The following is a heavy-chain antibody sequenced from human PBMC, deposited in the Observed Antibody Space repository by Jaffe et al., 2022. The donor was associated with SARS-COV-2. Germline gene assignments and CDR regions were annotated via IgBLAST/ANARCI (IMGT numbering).Heavy chain of an antibody. Sequence: EVQLVESGGGLVQPGRSLRLSCAASGFTFDDYAMHWVRQVPGKGLEWVSGISWNSGNIAYADAVKGRFTISRDNAKNSLYLQMNSLRAEDTALYYCAKSYYYDNSGNTYLVYWGQGTLVTVSS. CDR1: GFTFDDYA. CDR3: AKSYYYDNSGNTYLVY. J-gene: IGHJ4*02. D-gene: IGHD3-22*01. V-gene: IGHV3-9*01. CDR2: ISWNSGNI.